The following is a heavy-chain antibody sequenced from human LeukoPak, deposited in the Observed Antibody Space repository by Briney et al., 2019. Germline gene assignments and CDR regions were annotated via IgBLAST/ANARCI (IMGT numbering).Heavy chain of an antibody. CDR3: ARYCGGDCYSDAFDI. V-gene: IGHV3-21*04. CDR1: GFTFSSYS. CDR2: ISSSSSYI. Sequence: GGSLRLSCAASGFTFSSYSMNWVRQAPGKGLEWVSSISSSSSYIYSADSVKGRFTISRDNAKNSLYLQMNSLRVEDTAVYYCARYCGGDCYSDAFDIWGQGTMVTVSS. D-gene: IGHD2-21*02. J-gene: IGHJ3*02.